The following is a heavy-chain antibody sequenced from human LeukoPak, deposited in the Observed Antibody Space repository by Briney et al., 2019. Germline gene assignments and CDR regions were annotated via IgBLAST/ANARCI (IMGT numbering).Heavy chain of an antibody. D-gene: IGHD5-24*01. CDR2: ISGSGGST. CDR3: ATSVRDGYNLGDLGYFDY. Sequence: GGSLRLSCAASGFTFSSYEMNWVRQAPGKGLEWVSAISGSGGSTYYADSVKGRFTISRDNSKNTLYLQMNSLRAEDTAVYYCATSVRDGYNLGDLGYFDYWGQGTLVTVSS. V-gene: IGHV3-23*01. J-gene: IGHJ4*02. CDR1: GFTFSSYE.